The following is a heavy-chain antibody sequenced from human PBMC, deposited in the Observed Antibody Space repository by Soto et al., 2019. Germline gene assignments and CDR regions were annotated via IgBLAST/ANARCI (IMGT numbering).Heavy chain of an antibody. J-gene: IGHJ5*02. D-gene: IGHD3-16*01. CDR3: AHSPNYYQYDWFDP. Sequence: QITLKESGPTLVKPTQTLTLTCTFSGFSLTTRGVGVGWIRQPPGKALECLALIYWDDDKRYSPSLQSRLSITKDTSKTQVVLTMTNVDPVDTATYYCAHSPNYYQYDWFDPWGQGTLVSVSS. CDR2: IYWDDDK. V-gene: IGHV2-5*02. CDR1: GFSLTTRGVG.